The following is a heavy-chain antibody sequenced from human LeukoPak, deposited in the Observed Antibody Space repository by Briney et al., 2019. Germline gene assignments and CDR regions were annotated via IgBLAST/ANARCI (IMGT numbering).Heavy chain of an antibody. CDR3: AKGPVYYGSGSYYFDPFDY. D-gene: IGHD3-10*01. V-gene: IGHV3-23*01. CDR2: MSSSDDGR. Sequence: PGGSLRLSCATSGFSFSSYAMSWVRQAPGKGLEWVSAMSSSDDGRYYAASVRGQFTISRDNSKNTLYLQMNSLRAEDTAVYYCAKGPVYYGSGSYYFDPFDYWGQGTLVTVSS. J-gene: IGHJ4*02. CDR1: GFSFSSYA.